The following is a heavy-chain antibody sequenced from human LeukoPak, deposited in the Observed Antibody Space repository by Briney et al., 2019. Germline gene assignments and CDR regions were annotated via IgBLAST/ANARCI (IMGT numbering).Heavy chain of an antibody. V-gene: IGHV4-59*01. J-gene: IGHJ6*03. Sequence: SETLSLTCTVSGGSIGSYYWSWIRQPPGKGLEWIGYIYYSGSTNYNPSLKSRVTISVDTSKNQFSLKLSSVTAADTAVYYCARVGGYCSSTSCYFYYYMDVWGKGTTVTVSS. CDR1: GGSIGSYY. CDR2: IYYSGST. D-gene: IGHD2-2*01. CDR3: ARVGGYCSSTSCYFYYYMDV.